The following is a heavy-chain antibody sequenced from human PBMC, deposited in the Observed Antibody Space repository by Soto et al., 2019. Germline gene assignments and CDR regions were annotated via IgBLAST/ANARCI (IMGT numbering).Heavy chain of an antibody. CDR1: GGSFSSYA. Sequence: QVQLVQSGAEVKKPGSSVKVSCKASGGSFSSYAISWVRQAPVQGLEWMGGIIPIFGTATYAQKFQGRVTIIAEQITGTAYKELKSLRSEGKGVYLCARAGPVAGNHAFDIWGQGTLVTVSS. J-gene: IGHJ3*02. CDR2: IIPIFGTA. D-gene: IGHD6-19*01. CDR3: ARAGPVAGNHAFDI. V-gene: IGHV1-69*01.